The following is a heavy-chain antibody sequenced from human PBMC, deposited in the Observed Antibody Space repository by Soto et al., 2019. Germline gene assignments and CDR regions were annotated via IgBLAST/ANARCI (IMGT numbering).Heavy chain of an antibody. Sequence: QVHLGESGGGVVQPGRSLRLSCAASGFAFSTYGMHWVRQAPGKGLEWVALIWNHGREDSYADSVKGRFTISRDNSKNTLWLQMNSLRADDTAVYYCVRGPWLVGDVTSFDYWGQGSLVTVSS. CDR3: VRGPWLVGDVTSFDY. CDR2: IWNHGRED. CDR1: GFAFSTYG. J-gene: IGHJ4*02. V-gene: IGHV3-33*01. D-gene: IGHD6-19*01.